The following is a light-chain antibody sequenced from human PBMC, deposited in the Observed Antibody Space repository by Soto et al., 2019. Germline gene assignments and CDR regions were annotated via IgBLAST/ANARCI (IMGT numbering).Light chain of an antibody. V-gene: IGLV2-14*01. J-gene: IGLJ2*01. CDR3: SSYTSSSPVL. CDR1: SSDVGGYNY. Sequence: QSALTQPASVSGSPGQSITISCTGTSSDVGGYNYVSWYQQHPGKAPKLMIYSVSNRPSGVSNRFSGSKSGNTASLTISGLQAEDEADYYCSSYTSSSPVLFGEGTKLTVL. CDR2: SVS.